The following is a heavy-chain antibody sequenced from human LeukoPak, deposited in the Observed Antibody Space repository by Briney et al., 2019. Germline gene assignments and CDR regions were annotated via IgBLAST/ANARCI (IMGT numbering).Heavy chain of an antibody. D-gene: IGHD6-13*01. V-gene: IGHV3-33*08. Sequence: GGSLRLSCAASGFTVSSTYMSWVRQTPGKGLEWVAVIWSDGNNKYYADSVKGRFTISRDNSKNTLYLQMNSLRAEDTAVYYCARSIGYGYGMDVWGQGTTVTVSS. CDR2: IWSDGNNK. J-gene: IGHJ6*02. CDR1: GFTVSSTY. CDR3: ARSIGYGYGMDV.